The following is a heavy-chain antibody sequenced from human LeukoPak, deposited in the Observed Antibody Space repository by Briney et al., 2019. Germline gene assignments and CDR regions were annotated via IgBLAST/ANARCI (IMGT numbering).Heavy chain of an antibody. J-gene: IGHJ4*02. CDR2: IHYSGST. CDR3: ARNGVAGGFDY. Sequence: SETLSLTCTVSGGSIGSYYWNWIRQAPGKGLEWIGYIHYSGSTNHNSSLKSRVTISVDTSKNQYSLKLSSVTAADTAVYYCARNGVAGGFDYWGQGTLVTVSS. D-gene: IGHD6-19*01. CDR1: GGSIGSYY. V-gene: IGHV4-59*01.